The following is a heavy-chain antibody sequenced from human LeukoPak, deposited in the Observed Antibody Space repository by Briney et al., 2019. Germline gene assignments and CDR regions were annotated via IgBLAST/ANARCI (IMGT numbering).Heavy chain of an antibody. V-gene: IGHV4-59*01. CDR2: IYYSGST. CDR3: ARAHYGDYGDYYFDY. J-gene: IGHJ4*02. D-gene: IGHD4-17*01. Sequence: SETLSLTCTVSGGSISSYYWSWIRQPPGKGLEWIGYIYYSGSTNYNPPLKSRVTISVDTSKNQLSLKLSSVTAADTAVYYCARAHYGDYGDYYFDYWGQGTLVTVSS. CDR1: GGSISSYY.